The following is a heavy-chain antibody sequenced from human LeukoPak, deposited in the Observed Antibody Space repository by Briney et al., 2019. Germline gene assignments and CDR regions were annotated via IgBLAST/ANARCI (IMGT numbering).Heavy chain of an antibody. Sequence: PSETLSLTCTVSGGSISSGGYYWSWIRQPPGKGLEWIGYIYHSGSTYYNPSLKSRVTISVDRSKNQFSLKLSSVTAADTAVYYCARGSPEYYFDYWGQGTLVTVSS. J-gene: IGHJ4*02. CDR2: IYHSGST. V-gene: IGHV4-30-2*01. CDR3: ARGSPEYYFDY. D-gene: IGHD1-14*01. CDR1: GGSISSGGYY.